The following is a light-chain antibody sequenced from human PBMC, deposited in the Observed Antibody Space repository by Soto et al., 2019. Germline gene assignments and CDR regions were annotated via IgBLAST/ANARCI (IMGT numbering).Light chain of an antibody. J-gene: IGLJ1*01. CDR3: SSYTSSSTLYV. CDR1: SSDVGGYNY. V-gene: IGLV2-14*01. Sequence: QSALTQPASVSGSPGQSITISCTGTSSDVGGYNYVSWYQQHPGKAPKLMIYEVSNRPSGVSNRFSGPKSGNTASLTISGLQAEDEADNYCSSYTSSSTLYVFGTGTKVTVL. CDR2: EVS.